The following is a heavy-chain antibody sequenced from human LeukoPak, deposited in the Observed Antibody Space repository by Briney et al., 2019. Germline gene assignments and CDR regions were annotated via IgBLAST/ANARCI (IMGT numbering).Heavy chain of an antibody. CDR3: ARGSGIITGIDE. Sequence: RGSLRLSCAASGFTFSSHWMPWVRQAPGKGLVWVSRIKDDGSHTNYADSVKGRFTISRDNAKNTLSLQMNSLRAEDTAVYYCARGSGIITGIDEWGQGTLVTVSS. D-gene: IGHD6-25*01. V-gene: IGHV3-74*01. CDR2: IKDDGSHT. CDR1: GFTFSSHW. J-gene: IGHJ4*02.